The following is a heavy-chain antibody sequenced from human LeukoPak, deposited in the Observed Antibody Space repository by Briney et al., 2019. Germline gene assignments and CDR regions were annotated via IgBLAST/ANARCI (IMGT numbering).Heavy chain of an antibody. Sequence: ASVKVSCKASGYTFTDYYMHWVRQAPGQGLEWMGWINPHSGGTNYAQKFQGRVTMTRDTSISTVYMEVSRLRSDDTAVYYCARDSSYSSSLYYFEYWGQGTLVTVSS. CDR1: GYTFTDYY. D-gene: IGHD6-6*01. CDR3: ARDSSYSSSLYYFEY. CDR2: INPHSGGT. V-gene: IGHV1-2*02. J-gene: IGHJ4*02.